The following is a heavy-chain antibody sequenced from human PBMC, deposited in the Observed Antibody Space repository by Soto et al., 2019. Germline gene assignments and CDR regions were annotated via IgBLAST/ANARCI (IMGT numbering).Heavy chain of an antibody. CDR1: GYTFTNND. CDR3: AREVVETSSLWLDP. J-gene: IGHJ5*02. V-gene: IGHV1-8*01. Sequence: ASVKVSCKASGYTFTNNDINWVRQAPGQGLEWIGWMKTNTNTTDSAEVFEGRVSLTWDTSISTAYMQLNSLKIDDTAVYYCAREVVETSSLWLDPWRQGTLVTVPS. CDR2: MKTNTNTT. D-gene: IGHD6-6*01.